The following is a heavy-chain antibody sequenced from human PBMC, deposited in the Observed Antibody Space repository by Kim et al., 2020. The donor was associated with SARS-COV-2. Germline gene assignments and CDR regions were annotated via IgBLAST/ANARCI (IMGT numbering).Heavy chain of an antibody. Sequence: GGSLRLSCAASGFTVSSNYMSWVRQAPGKGLEWVSVIYSGGSTYYTDSVKGRFTISRDNSKNTLYLQMNSLRAEDTAVYYYARELHFTYYYDSSGYRWFDPWGQGTLVTVSS. V-gene: IGHV3-53*01. J-gene: IGHJ5*02. CDR3: ARELHFTYYYDSSGYRWFDP. D-gene: IGHD3-22*01. CDR2: IYSGGST. CDR1: GFTVSSNY.